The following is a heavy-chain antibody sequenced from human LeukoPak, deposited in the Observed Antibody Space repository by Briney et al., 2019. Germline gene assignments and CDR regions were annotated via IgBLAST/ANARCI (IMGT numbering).Heavy chain of an antibody. Sequence: SVKVSCKASGGTFSSYAISWVRQAPGQGLEWMGGIIPIFGTANYAQKFQGRVTMTRDTSISTAYMELSRLRSDDTAVYYCARDLTLSASHSSYWGQGTLVTVSS. CDR3: ARDLTLSASHSSY. CDR2: IIPIFGTA. CDR1: GGTFSSYA. V-gene: IGHV1-69*05. D-gene: IGHD3-16*02. J-gene: IGHJ4*02.